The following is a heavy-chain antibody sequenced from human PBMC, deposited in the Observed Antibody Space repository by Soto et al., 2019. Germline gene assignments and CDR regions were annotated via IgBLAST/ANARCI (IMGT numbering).Heavy chain of an antibody. CDR1: GGSISSSSYY. V-gene: IGHV4-39*07. D-gene: IGHD3-10*01. Sequence: TSETLSLTCTVSGGSISSSSYYWGWIRQPPGKGLEWIGSIYYSGSTDYNSSLKSRVTISVDTSKNQFSLKLSSVTAADTAVYYCARGRGSGSSFYYYGMDVWGQGTTVTVSS. J-gene: IGHJ6*02. CDR3: ARGRGSGSSFYYYGMDV. CDR2: IYYSGST.